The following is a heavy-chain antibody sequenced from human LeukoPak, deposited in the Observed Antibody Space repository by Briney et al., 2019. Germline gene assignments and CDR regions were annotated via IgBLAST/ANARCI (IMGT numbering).Heavy chain of an antibody. D-gene: IGHD2-2*01. CDR2: IKQDGSEK. CDR3: ARDQYRLGFNWFDP. Sequence: GGSLRLSCAASGFTFSSYWMSWVRQASGKGLEWVANIKQDGSEKYYVDSVKGRFTISRDNAKNSLYLQMNSLRAEDTAVYYCARDQYRLGFNWFDPWGQGTLVTVSS. J-gene: IGHJ5*02. CDR1: GFTFSSYW. V-gene: IGHV3-7*01.